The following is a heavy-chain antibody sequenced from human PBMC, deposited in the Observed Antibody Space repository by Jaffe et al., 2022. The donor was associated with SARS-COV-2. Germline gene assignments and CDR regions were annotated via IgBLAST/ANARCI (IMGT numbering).Heavy chain of an antibody. CDR3: ARDINRLAAGPDAFDI. Sequence: QVQLVESGGGLVKPGGSLRLSCAASGFTFSDYYMSWIRQAPGKGLEWVSYISSSSSYTHYADSVKGRFTISRDNVKKSLFLQMNSLRAEDTAVYYCARDINRLAAGPDAFDIWGQGTMVTVSS. J-gene: IGHJ3*02. D-gene: IGHD6-13*01. CDR2: ISSSSSYT. V-gene: IGHV3-11*06. CDR1: GFTFSDYY.